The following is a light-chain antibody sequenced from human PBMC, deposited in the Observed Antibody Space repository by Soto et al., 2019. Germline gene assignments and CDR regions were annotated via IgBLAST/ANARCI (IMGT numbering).Light chain of an antibody. V-gene: IGLV4-69*01. Sequence: QLVLTQSPSASASLGASVTLTCTLSSGHSSYAIAWHQKQPGKGPSYLMDLNNDGSHSKGDGIPDLFSGSSSGAERYLIISSLHSEDEADYYCQTWGTGFQVFGGGTKLTVL. CDR1: SGHSSYA. CDR3: QTWGTGFQV. J-gene: IGLJ2*01. CDR2: LNNDGSH.